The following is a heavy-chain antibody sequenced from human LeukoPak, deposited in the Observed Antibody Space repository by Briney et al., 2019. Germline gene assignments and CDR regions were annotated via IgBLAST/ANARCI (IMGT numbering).Heavy chain of an antibody. Sequence: SETLSLTCAVYGGSFSGYYWSWIRQPPGKGLEWIGYIYYSGSTNYNPSLKSRVTISVDTSKNQFSLKLSSVTAADTAVYYCARGGGPPYYYDSSGYYLSNLFDYWGQGTLVTVSS. CDR2: IYYSGST. J-gene: IGHJ4*02. D-gene: IGHD3-22*01. V-gene: IGHV4-59*01. CDR3: ARGGGPPYYYDSSGYYLSNLFDY. CDR1: GGSFSGYY.